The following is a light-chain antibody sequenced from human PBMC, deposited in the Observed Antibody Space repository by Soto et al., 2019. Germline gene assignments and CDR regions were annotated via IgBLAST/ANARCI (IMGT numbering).Light chain of an antibody. CDR2: EVN. V-gene: IGLV2-8*01. CDR3: SSYTTNHTRV. Sequence: QSALTQPPSASGSPGQSVAISCTGTNSDIGNYNFVSWYQQHPGKAPKLMIYEVNKRPSGVPDRFSGSKSGNTASLTISGLQPEDEADYYCSSYTTNHTRVFGGGTKLTVL. CDR1: NSDIGNYNF. J-gene: IGLJ3*02.